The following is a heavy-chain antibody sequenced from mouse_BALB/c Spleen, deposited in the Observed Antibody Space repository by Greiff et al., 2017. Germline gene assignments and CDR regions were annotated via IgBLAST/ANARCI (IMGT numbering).Heavy chain of an antibody. CDR2: IYPGSGST. CDR3: KRSTPYSPYYFDY. Sequence: QVQLKQSGPELVKPGASVKMSCKASGYTFTDYVISWVKQRTGQGLEWIGEIYPGSGSTYYNEKFKGKATLTADKSSNTAYMQLNSLTSEDSAVYFCKRSTPYSPYYFDYWGQGTTLTVSS. CDR1: GYTFTDYV. D-gene: IGHD2-10*01. J-gene: IGHJ2*01. V-gene: IGHV1-77*01.